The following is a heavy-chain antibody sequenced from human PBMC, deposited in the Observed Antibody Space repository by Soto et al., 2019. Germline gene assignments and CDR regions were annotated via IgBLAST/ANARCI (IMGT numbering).Heavy chain of an antibody. CDR2: ISSNGGST. CDR1: GFTFSSYA. J-gene: IGHJ3*01. V-gene: IGHV3-64D*08. Sequence: GGSLRLSCSASGFTFSSYAMHWVRQAPGKGLEYVSAISSNGGSTYYADSVKGRFTISRDNSKNTLYLQMSSLRAEDTAVYYCVKDRAVIAAAGRSWGQGTMVTVSS. CDR3: VKDRAVIAAAGRS. D-gene: IGHD6-13*01.